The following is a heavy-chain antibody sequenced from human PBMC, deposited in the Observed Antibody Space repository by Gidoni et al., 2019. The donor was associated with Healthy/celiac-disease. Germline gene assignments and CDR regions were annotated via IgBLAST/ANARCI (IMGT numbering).Heavy chain of an antibody. Sequence: QLQLQESGPGLVKPSETLSLTCTVSGGSISSSSYYCGWIRQPPGKGLEWIGSIYYSGSTYYNPSLKSRVTISVDTSKNQFSLKLSSVTAADTAVYYCARHRLGRGVYISDTTGYYFDYWGQGTLVTVSS. D-gene: IGHD6-19*01. CDR2: IYYSGST. CDR3: ARHRLGRGVYISDTTGYYFDY. J-gene: IGHJ4*02. V-gene: IGHV4-39*01. CDR1: GGSISSSSYY.